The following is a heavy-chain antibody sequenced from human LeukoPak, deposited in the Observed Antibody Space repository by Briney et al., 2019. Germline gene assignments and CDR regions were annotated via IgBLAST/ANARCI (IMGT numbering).Heavy chain of an antibody. D-gene: IGHD7-27*01. CDR3: ARRGTNWGRFDY. Sequence: SQTLSLTCTVSGGSISSGGYFWGWIRQPPGKGLEWIGTIHSGGSTYYNPSLKTRVTISVDTSKNQLSLKLSSVTAADTAVYYCARRGTNWGRFDYWGQGTLVTVSS. CDR1: GGSISSGGYF. CDR2: IHSGGST. V-gene: IGHV4-39*01. J-gene: IGHJ4*02.